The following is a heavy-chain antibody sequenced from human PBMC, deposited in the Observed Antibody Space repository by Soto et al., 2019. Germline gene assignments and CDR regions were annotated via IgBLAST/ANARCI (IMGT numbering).Heavy chain of an antibody. CDR1: GYTLTELS. Sequence: ASVKVSCKVSGYTLTELSMHWVRQAPGKGLEWMGGFDPEDGETIYAQKFQGRVTMTEDTSTDTAYMELSSLRSEDTAVYYCATYPPTIFGVVIYNWFDPWGQGTLVTVSS. V-gene: IGHV1-24*01. D-gene: IGHD3-3*01. CDR3: ATYPPTIFGVVIYNWFDP. J-gene: IGHJ5*02. CDR2: FDPEDGET.